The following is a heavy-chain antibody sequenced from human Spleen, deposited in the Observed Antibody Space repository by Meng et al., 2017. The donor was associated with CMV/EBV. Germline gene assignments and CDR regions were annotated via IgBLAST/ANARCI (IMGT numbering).Heavy chain of an antibody. J-gene: IGHJ4*02. CDR2: INGDGRST. Sequence: GESLKISCAASGFTFSNYWMHWVRQVPGKGLVRVSRINGDGRSTSYADSVKGRFTISRDNAKNTVYLQMDSLGAEDTAVYYCASGYTGSYGRFDYWGQGTLVTVSS. CDR1: GFTFSNYW. D-gene: IGHD1-26*01. CDR3: ASGYTGSYGRFDY. V-gene: IGHV3-74*01.